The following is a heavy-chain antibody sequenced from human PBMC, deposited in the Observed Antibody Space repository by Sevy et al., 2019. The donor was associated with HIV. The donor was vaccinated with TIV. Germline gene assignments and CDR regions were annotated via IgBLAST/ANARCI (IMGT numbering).Heavy chain of an antibody. Sequence: GGSLRLSCAASGFTFSSFAMSWVRQVPGKGLEWVSSINGRGGSTYYADSVKGRVTLSRDNSKNTLFLQMDSLRAEDTAIYYCVRPTPRIAASSAAFFDYWGQGTLATVSS. J-gene: IGHJ4*02. D-gene: IGHD6-13*01. CDR2: INGRGGST. CDR1: GFTFSSFA. CDR3: VRPTPRIAASSAAFFDY. V-gene: IGHV3-23*01.